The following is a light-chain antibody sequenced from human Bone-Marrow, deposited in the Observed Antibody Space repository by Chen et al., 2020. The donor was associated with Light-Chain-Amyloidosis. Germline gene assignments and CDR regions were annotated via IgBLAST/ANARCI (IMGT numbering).Light chain of an antibody. Sequence: EIVLTQSPGTLSLSPGEGTNLSCRSSQTISSNYLTWYQPKIGGAPRLLIYGSSSMATGLPDRFTGSGSGTDLTLTINRLEPEDFAMNYCQQYGTSPLTFGGGTKVEIK. CDR3: QQYGTSPLT. CDR2: GSS. V-gene: IGKV3-20*01. J-gene: IGKJ4*01. CDR1: QTISSNY.